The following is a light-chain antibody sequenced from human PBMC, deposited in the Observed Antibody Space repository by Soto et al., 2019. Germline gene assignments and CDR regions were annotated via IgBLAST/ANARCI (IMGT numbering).Light chain of an antibody. CDR1: QSISSW. CDR3: QQYNSYLYT. CDR2: DAS. V-gene: IGKV1-5*01. J-gene: IGKJ2*01. Sequence: DIQMTQSPSTLSASVGDRVTITCRASQSISSWLAWYQQKPGKAPKLLIYDASSLESGVPSRFSGSGSGTEFTLTISSLQPDDVATDYCQQYNSYLYTFGQGTKLEIK.